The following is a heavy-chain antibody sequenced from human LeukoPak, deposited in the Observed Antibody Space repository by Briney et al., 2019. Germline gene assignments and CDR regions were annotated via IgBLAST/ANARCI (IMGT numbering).Heavy chain of an antibody. Sequence: GGSLRLSCAASGFTFSSYSMNWVRQAPGKGLEWVPSISSSSSYIYYADSVKGRFTISRDNAKNSLYLQMNSLRAEDTAVYYCAREGRPTRMAVSLPPTAPADYWGQGTLVTVSS. CDR2: ISSSSSYI. V-gene: IGHV3-21*01. CDR3: AREGRPTRMAVSLPPTAPADY. CDR1: GFTFSSYS. D-gene: IGHD6-19*01. J-gene: IGHJ4*02.